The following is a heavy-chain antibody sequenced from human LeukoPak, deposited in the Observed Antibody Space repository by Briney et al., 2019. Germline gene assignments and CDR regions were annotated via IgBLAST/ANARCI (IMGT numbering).Heavy chain of an antibody. CDR3: AKATQRYCTGGTCYPLDY. V-gene: IGHV3-23*01. CDR1: GFTFGNYA. Sequence: GGSLRLSCAASGFTFGNYAMAWVRQTPGKGLEWVSCITDIGKNTYHTDSVKGRFTISRDNSKNTLSLQMNSLRVEDTAVYYCAKATQRYCTGGTCYPLDYWGQGTLVTVSS. CDR2: ITDIGKNT. J-gene: IGHJ4*02. D-gene: IGHD2-8*02.